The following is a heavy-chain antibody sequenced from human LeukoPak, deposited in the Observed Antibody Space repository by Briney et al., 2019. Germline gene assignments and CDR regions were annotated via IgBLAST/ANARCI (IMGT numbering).Heavy chain of an antibody. CDR2: ISAYNGNT. V-gene: IGHV1-18*01. D-gene: IGHD3-16*02. J-gene: IGHJ6*03. CDR3: ARVHDYVWGSYRSYYYYYMDV. Sequence: GASVKVSCKASGYTFTSYGISWVRQAPGQGLEWMGWISAYNGNTNYAQKLQGRVTMTTDTSTSTACMELRSLRSEDTAVYYCARVHDYVWGSYRSYYYYYMDVWGKGTTVTISS. CDR1: GYTFTSYG.